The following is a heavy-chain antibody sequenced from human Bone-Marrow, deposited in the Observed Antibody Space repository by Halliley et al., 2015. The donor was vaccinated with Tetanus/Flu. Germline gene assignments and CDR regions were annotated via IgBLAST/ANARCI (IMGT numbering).Heavy chain of an antibody. J-gene: IGHJ4*02. D-gene: IGHD3-22*01. CDR3: AREGLSGYYSKGFDS. V-gene: IGHV4-38-2*02. CDR2: VYESGSR. CDR1: GHSINSGFY. Sequence: TLSLTCAVSGHSINSGFYWGWIRQPPGKGLEWIGTVYESGSRYFNPSLESRLTLSMDTSKNHFSLTLKSVTAADTAVYYCAREGLSGYYSKGFDSWGQGTLVTVSS.